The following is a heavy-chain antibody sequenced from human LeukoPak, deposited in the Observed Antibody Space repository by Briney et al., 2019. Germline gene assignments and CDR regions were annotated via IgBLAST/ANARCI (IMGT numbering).Heavy chain of an antibody. CDR2: INHSGNT. Sequence: SETLSLTCAVYGGSLSDSYWAWIHQPPGKGLEWIGEINHSGNTNYNPSLKSRVTISVDTAKSQFSLKLRSVTAADTAVYYCARGTNPDYGDYDPFDYWGQGTLVTVSS. D-gene: IGHD4-17*01. CDR3: ARGTNPDYGDYDPFDY. J-gene: IGHJ4*02. V-gene: IGHV4-34*01. CDR1: GGSLSDSY.